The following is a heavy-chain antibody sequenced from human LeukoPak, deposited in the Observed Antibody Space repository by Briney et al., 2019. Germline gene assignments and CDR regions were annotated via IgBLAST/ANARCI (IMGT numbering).Heavy chain of an antibody. V-gene: IGHV3-23*01. CDR1: GFTFSSLA. D-gene: IGHD3-16*01. Sequence: GGSLRLSCAASGFTFSSLAMTWVRQAPGKGLEWVSTIGSGGDKTYYADSVKGRFTISRDNSKNTLYLQMNSLSVEDRAVYYCAKGGTYFDSWGQGTLLTVSS. CDR2: IGSGGDKT. J-gene: IGHJ4*02. CDR3: AKGGTYFDS.